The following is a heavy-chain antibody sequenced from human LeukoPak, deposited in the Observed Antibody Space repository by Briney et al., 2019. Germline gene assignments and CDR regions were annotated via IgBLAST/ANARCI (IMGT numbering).Heavy chain of an antibody. D-gene: IGHD3-22*01. J-gene: IGHJ4*02. CDR3: ARDSVELGVYYGSSGYYETDFDY. Sequence: GGSLRLSCAASGFTFSSYSMNWVRQAPGKGLEWVSYISSSSSTIYYADSVKGRFTISRDNAKNSLYLQMNSLRDEDTAVYYCARDSVELGVYYGSSGYYETDFDYWGQGTLVTVSS. V-gene: IGHV3-48*02. CDR1: GFTFSSYS. CDR2: ISSSSSTI.